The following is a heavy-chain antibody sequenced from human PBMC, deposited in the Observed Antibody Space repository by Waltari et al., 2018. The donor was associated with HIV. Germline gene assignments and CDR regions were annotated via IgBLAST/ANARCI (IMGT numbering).Heavy chain of an antibody. V-gene: IGHV3-13*04. CDR1: GFTFSSYD. CDR3: ARDRSSGSKGDAFDI. Sequence: GGLVQPGGSLRLSCAASGFTFSSYDMHWVRQATGKGLEWVSAIGTAGDTYYPGSVKGRFTISRENAKNSLYLQMNSLRAGDTAVYYCARDRSSGSKGDAFDIWGQGTMVTVSS. J-gene: IGHJ3*02. D-gene: IGHD3-22*01. CDR2: IGTAGDT.